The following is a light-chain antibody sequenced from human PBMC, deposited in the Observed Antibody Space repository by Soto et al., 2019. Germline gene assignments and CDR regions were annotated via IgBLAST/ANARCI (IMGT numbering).Light chain of an antibody. CDR2: DAS. CDR3: QQRSNWPPGFT. J-gene: IGKJ4*01. CDR1: QSVSSY. Sequence: EIVLTQSPATLSLSPGERATLSCRASQSVSSYLAWYQQKPGQAPRLLIYDASNSATGIPARFSGSGSGTDFTLTISSLEPEDFAVYSCQQRSNWPPGFTFGGGTKVEIK. V-gene: IGKV3-11*01.